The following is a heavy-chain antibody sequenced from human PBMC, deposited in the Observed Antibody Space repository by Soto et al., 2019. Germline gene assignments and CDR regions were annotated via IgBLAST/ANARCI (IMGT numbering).Heavy chain of an antibody. CDR2: ISGTSSTI. J-gene: IGHJ4*02. CDR3: ARDRAEDY. Sequence: ESGGGLVQPGGSLRLSCAASGFTFGGYSLNWVRQAPGKGLEWLSYISGTSSTIYYADSVEGRFTISRDNAKNSLYLQMNSLRAEDTAVYYCARDRAEDYWGQGTLVTVSS. CDR1: GFTFGGYS. V-gene: IGHV3-48*01.